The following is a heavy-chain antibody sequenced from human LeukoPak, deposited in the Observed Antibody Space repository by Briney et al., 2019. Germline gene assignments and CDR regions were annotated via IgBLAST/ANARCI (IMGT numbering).Heavy chain of an antibody. V-gene: IGHV3-23*01. Sequence: GGTSRLSCAASGFTFSSYAMSWVRQAPGKGLEWVSAISGSGGSTYYADSVKGRFTISRDNSKNTLYLQMNSLRAEDTAVYYCAGQGPQAGAFDIWGQGTMVTVSS. J-gene: IGHJ3*02. CDR2: ISGSGGST. CDR3: AGQGPQAGAFDI. CDR1: GFTFSSYA.